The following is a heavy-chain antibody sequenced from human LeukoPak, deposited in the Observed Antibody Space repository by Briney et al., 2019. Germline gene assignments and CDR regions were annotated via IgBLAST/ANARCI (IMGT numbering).Heavy chain of an antibody. Sequence: SETLSLTCTVSGGSISSYYWSWIRQPPGKGLEWIGYIYYSGSTNYNPSLKSRVTISVDTSKNQFSLELSSVTAADTAVYYCARVGGYSYYYYYGMDVWGQGTTVTVSS. CDR3: ARVGGYSYYYYYGMDV. J-gene: IGHJ6*02. CDR1: GGSISSYY. CDR2: IYYSGST. D-gene: IGHD3-3*01. V-gene: IGHV4-59*01.